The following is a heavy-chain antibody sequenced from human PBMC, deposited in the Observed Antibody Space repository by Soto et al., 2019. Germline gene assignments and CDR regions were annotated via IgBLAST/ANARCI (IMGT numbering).Heavy chain of an antibody. Sequence: PSETVSLTCTFSGGSIYRSGYYWGWIRQPPGRGLEWIGNIDYNGVTYSNPSLKSRVTISRDTSKNQFSLKLTSVTAADTALYYCGKVLVGATGHTDSDSWGPGTLVTVSS. CDR1: GGSIYRSGYY. CDR2: IDYNGVT. CDR3: GKVLVGATGHTDSDS. D-gene: IGHD2-15*01. J-gene: IGHJ4*02. V-gene: IGHV4-39*01.